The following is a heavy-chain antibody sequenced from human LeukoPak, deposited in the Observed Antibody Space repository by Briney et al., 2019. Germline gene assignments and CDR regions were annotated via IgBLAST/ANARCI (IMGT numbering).Heavy chain of an antibody. CDR2: ISSSSYI. CDR1: GFTFSSYS. CDR3: ARVSGYGSGSYQYYYGMDV. V-gene: IGHV3-21*01. D-gene: IGHD3-10*01. J-gene: IGHJ6*02. Sequence: GGSLRLSCAASGFTFSSYSMNWVRQAPGKGLEWVSSISSSSYIYYAELVKGRFIISSDNAKNALYQQMINMRGDDAAADYCARVSGYGSGSYQYYYGMDVWGQGTTVTVSS.